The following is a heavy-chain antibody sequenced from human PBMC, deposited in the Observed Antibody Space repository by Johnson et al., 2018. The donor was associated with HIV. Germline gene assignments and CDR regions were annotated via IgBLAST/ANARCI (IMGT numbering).Heavy chain of an antibody. CDR2: IKQDGSEK. D-gene: IGHD3-10*01. CDR1: GLNFSDYG. V-gene: IGHV3-7*05. CDR3: ARDRGGDDAFDI. Sequence: VQLVESGGGVVQPGMFVTLSCAASGLNFSDYGMHWVRQAPGKGLEWVANIKQDGSEKYYVDSVKGRFTISRDNAKNSLYLQMNSLRAEDTAVYYCARDRGGDDAFDIWGQGTMVTVSS. J-gene: IGHJ3*02.